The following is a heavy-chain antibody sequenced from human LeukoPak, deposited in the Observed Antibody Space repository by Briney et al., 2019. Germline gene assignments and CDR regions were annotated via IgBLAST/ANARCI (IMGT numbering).Heavy chain of an antibody. CDR1: GFTFSSYA. J-gene: IGHJ4*02. D-gene: IGHD1-26*01. CDR2: ISGSGGST. CDR3: AKGPFSGSYYVGFDY. Sequence: GGSLRLSCAASGFTFSSYAMSWVRQAPGKGLEWVSAISGSGGSTYYADSVKGRFTISRDNSKNTLYLQMNSLRAEDTAVYYCAKGPFSGSYYVGFDYWGQGTLSPSPQ. V-gene: IGHV3-23*01.